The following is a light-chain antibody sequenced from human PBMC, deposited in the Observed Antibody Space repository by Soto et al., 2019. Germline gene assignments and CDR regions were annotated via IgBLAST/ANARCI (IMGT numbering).Light chain of an antibody. V-gene: IGLV2-14*01. J-gene: IGLJ1*01. CDR3: NSYTSSSTYV. CDR2: DVS. CDR1: TSDVGRYNY. Sequence: QSVLTQPASVSGFPGQSITITCTGTTSDVGRYNYVSWYQQHPGKAPKLIIYDVSNRPSGVSNRFSGSKSGNTASLTISGLQAEDEADYYCNSYTSSSTYVFGTGTKATVL.